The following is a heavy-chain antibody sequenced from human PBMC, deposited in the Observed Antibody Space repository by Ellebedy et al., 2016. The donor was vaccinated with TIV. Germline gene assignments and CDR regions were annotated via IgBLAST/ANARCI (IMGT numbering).Heavy chain of an antibody. CDR2: ITPNSGAT. Sequence: ASVKVSXXASGYSFTGYFIHWVRQAPGQGLEWIGWITPNSGATDYAQKFQGWVTMTSDTSISTVYMELSRLKSDDTAIYYCARGSGRVAHFDTWGQGTLVTVSS. V-gene: IGHV1-2*04. J-gene: IGHJ4*02. CDR3: ARGSGRVAHFDT. CDR1: GYSFTGYF. D-gene: IGHD5-12*01.